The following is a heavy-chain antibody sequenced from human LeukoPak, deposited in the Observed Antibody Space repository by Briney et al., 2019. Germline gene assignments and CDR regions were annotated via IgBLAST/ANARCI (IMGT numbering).Heavy chain of an antibody. Sequence: PGGSLRLSCAASGFTFTDYAMSWVRQAPEKGLEWVSTISHSGGGTYYAESVKGRFTISRDNSKNTVYLQVNSLRAEDTAVYYCATDREYDDSCDYSGWGQGTLVTVSS. J-gene: IGHJ4*02. CDR3: ATDREYDDSCDYSG. D-gene: IGHD3-22*01. CDR2: ISHSGGGT. V-gene: IGHV3-23*01. CDR1: GFTFTDYA.